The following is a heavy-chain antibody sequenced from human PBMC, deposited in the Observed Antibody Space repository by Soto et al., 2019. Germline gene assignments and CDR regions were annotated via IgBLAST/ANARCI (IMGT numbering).Heavy chain of an antibody. CDR1: GFSFSSYG. V-gene: IGHV3-30*18. CDR2: LSVDGRDK. CDR3: AKERGYCSSEKCYYYGMDV. Sequence: QVQLVESGGGVVQPERSLRLSCTASGFSFSSYGMHWVRQAPGKGLEWVAVLSVDGRDKYYADSVKGRFTISRDNSKSTLYLEMNSLRAEDTALYFCAKERGYCSSEKCYYYGMDVWGQGTTVIVSS. D-gene: IGHD2-2*01. J-gene: IGHJ6*02.